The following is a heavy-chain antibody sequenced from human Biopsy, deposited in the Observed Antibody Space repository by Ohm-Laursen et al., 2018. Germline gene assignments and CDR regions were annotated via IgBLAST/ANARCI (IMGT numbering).Heavy chain of an antibody. Sequence: SSVKVSCNAPGGTFSNYGVNWVRQAPGQGLEWLGGNIPILGTGNYAQKFQDRVTVAADTSTSTATMELRSLRSDDTAVYYCATKLTGYFHHWGQGTLAIVSS. D-gene: IGHD3-9*01. CDR2: NIPILGTG. V-gene: IGHV1-69*06. J-gene: IGHJ1*01. CDR3: ATKLTGYFHH. CDR1: GGTFSNYG.